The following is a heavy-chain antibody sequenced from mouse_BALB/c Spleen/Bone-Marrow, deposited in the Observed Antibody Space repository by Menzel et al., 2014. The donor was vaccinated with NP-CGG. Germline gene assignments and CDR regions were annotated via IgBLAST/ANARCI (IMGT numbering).Heavy chain of an antibody. V-gene: IGHV14-4*02. CDR3: NAQNYGYGAWFAY. CDR2: IDPENGDT. Sequence: EVQLQQSGAELVRSGASVKLSCTASGFNTKDYYMHWVKQRPEQGLEWIGWIDPENGDTEYAPKFQGKATMTADTSSNTAYLQLSSLTSEDTAVYYCNAQNYGYGAWFAYWGQGTLVTVSA. CDR1: GFNTKDYY. D-gene: IGHD1-2*01. J-gene: IGHJ3*01.